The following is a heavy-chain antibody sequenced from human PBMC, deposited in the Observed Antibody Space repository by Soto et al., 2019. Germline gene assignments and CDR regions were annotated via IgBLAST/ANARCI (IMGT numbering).Heavy chain of an antibody. CDR1: GFTFSSYS. Sequence: PGGSLRLSCAASGFTFSSYSMNWFRQAPGKGLEWVSYISSSSSTIYYADSVKGRFTISRDNAKNSLYLQMNSLRAEDTAVYYCARDAIYGDYVAAFDIWGQGTMVTVSS. J-gene: IGHJ3*02. D-gene: IGHD4-17*01. V-gene: IGHV3-48*01. CDR2: ISSSSSTI. CDR3: ARDAIYGDYVAAFDI.